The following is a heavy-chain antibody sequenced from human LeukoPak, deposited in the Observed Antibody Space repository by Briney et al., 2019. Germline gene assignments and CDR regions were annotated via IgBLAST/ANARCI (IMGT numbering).Heavy chain of an antibody. CDR3: AKGIYSSGWSYFDY. CDR1: GFTFSNSA. CDR2: LSGSGITT. Sequence: GGSLRLSCAASGFTFSNSAMSWVRQAPGKGLEWVSTLSGSGITTYYADSVKGRFTISRDNSKDTLCLQMNSLRAEDTAVYYCAKGIYSSGWSYFDYWGHGTLVTVSS. D-gene: IGHD6-19*01. V-gene: IGHV3-23*01. J-gene: IGHJ4*01.